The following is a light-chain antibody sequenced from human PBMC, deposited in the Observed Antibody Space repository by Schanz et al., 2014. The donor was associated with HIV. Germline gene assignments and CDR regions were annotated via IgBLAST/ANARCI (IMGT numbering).Light chain of an antibody. J-gene: IGKJ1*01. CDR1: QSVSTW. V-gene: IGKV1-5*03. CDR2: EAS. CDR3: QQYSTSSRT. Sequence: DIQMTQSPSTLSASVGDRISITCRASQSVSTWLAWYQQKPGKAPKLLISEASILETGVPSTFSGSGSGTEFTLTISSLQPDDFATYYCQQYSTSSRTFGQGTKVEVQ.